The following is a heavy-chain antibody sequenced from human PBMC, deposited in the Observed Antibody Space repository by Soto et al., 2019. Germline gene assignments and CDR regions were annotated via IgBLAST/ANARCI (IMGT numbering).Heavy chain of an antibody. D-gene: IGHD2-2*01. CDR2: IIPISDTT. Sequence: QVQLVQSGAEVKKPGSSVKVSCKASGGTFSSYAISWVRQAPGQGLEWMGGIIPISDTTNYAQKFQGRVTSTADESTSTAYMELSSLRSEDTAVYYCASSQGSSTSLEIYYYYYYGMDVWGQGTTVTVSS. CDR3: ASSQGSSTSLEIYYYYYYGMDV. V-gene: IGHV1-69*01. CDR1: GGTFSSYA. J-gene: IGHJ6*02.